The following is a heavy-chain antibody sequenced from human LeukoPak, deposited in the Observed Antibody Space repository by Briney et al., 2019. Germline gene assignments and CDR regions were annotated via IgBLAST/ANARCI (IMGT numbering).Heavy chain of an antibody. J-gene: IGHJ4*02. D-gene: IGHD2-21*02. CDR3: ARDPGDGDYLDY. Sequence: ASVEVSCKASGYTFTGYYMHWVRQAPGQGLEWMGWINPNSGGTNYAQKFQGWVTMTRDTSISTAYMELSRLRSDDTAVYYCARDPGDGDYLDYWGQGTLVTVSS. CDR2: INPNSGGT. CDR1: GYTFTGYY. V-gene: IGHV1-2*04.